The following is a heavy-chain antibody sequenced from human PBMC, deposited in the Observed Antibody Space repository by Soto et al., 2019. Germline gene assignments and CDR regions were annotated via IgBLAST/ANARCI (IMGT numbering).Heavy chain of an antibody. D-gene: IGHD3-22*01. Sequence: ASVKVSCKASGYTFTSYGISWVRQAPGQGLEWMGWISAYNGNTNYARKLQGRVTMTTDTSTNTAYMELRSLRSDDTAVYYCARDRKDYHVSSGYFIASNWFDPWGQGTLVTVSS. V-gene: IGHV1-18*01. CDR3: ARDRKDYHVSSGYFIASNWFDP. J-gene: IGHJ5*02. CDR1: GYTFTSYG. CDR2: ISAYNGNT.